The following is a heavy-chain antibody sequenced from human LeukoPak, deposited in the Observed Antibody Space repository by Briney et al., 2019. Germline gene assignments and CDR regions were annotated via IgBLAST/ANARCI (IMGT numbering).Heavy chain of an antibody. V-gene: IGHV4-34*01. CDR1: GGSFSGYY. J-gene: IGHJ4*02. CDR2: INHSGST. D-gene: IGHD3-10*01. Sequence: PSETLSLTCAVYGGSFSGYYWSWIRQPPWKGLEWIGEINHSGSTNYNPSLKSRVTISVDTSKNQFSLKLSSVTAADTAVYYCARAYGSGSYCNYWGQGTLVTVSS. CDR3: ARAYGSGSYCNY.